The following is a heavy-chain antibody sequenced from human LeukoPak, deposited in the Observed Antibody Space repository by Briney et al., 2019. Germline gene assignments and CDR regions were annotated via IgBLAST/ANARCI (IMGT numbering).Heavy chain of an antibody. CDR2: IWYDGSNK. J-gene: IGHJ6*02. CDR3: ARAGVERHQTQYYYYGMDV. D-gene: IGHD1-1*01. CDR1: GFTFSSYG. Sequence: GGSLRLSCEASGFTFSSYGMHWGRQAPRKRLEWVAVIWYDGSNKYYADSVKGRFTISRDNSKNTLYLQMNSLRAEDTAVYYCARAGVERHQTQYYYYGMDVWGQGTTVTVSS. V-gene: IGHV3-33*01.